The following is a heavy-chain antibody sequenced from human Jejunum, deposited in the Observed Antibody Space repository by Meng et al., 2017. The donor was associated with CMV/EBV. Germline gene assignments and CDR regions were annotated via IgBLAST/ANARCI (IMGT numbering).Heavy chain of an antibody. Sequence: SGYTFTSYAMNWVRQAPGQGLEWMGWINTNTGNPTYAQGFTGRFVFSLDTSVSTAYLQISSLTAEDTAVYYCARGRFCSGGSCHHDYWGQGTLVTVSS. CDR3: ARGRFCSGGSCHHDY. D-gene: IGHD2-15*01. CDR1: GYTFTSYA. CDR2: INTNTGNP. J-gene: IGHJ4*02. V-gene: IGHV7-4-1*02.